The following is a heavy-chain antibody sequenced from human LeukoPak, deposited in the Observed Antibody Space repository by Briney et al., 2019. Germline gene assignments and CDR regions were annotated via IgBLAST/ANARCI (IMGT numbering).Heavy chain of an antibody. CDR3: ARDSSGWNHDY. CDR1: GYTFTGYY. V-gene: IGHV1-2*06. J-gene: IGHJ4*02. Sequence: ASVKVSCKASGYTFTGYYMHWMRQAPGQGLEWMGRINPNSGGTNYAQKFQGRVTMTRDTSISTAYMELSRLRSDDTAVYYCARDSSGWNHDYWGQGTLVTVSS. CDR2: INPNSGGT. D-gene: IGHD6-19*01.